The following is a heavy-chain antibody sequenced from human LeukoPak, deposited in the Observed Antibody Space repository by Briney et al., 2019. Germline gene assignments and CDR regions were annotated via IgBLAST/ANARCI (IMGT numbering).Heavy chain of an antibody. J-gene: IGHJ3*02. CDR3: ARPAHDAFDI. CDR2: VYYSGST. V-gene: IGHV4-59*04. CDR1: GGSINSYY. Sequence: SGTLSLTCTVSGGSINSYYWSWIRQPPGKGLEWIGSVYYSGSTYFNPSLKSRLTMSVDTSNSHSSLRLGSVTAADTAVYYCARPAHDAFDIWGQGTKVTVSS.